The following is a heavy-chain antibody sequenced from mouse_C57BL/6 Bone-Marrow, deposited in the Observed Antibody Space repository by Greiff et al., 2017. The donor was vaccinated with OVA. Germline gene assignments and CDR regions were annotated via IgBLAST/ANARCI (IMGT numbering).Heavy chain of an antibody. CDR3: ASNYYAYYSNHFDY. CDR2: IDPENGDT. CDR1: GFNIKDDY. J-gene: IGHJ2*01. Sequence: EVQLQQSGAELVRPGASVKLSCTASGFNIKDDYMHWVKQRPEQGLEWIGWIDPENGDTEYASKFQGKATITADTSSNTAYLQLSSLTSEDTAIYYCASNYYAYYSNHFDYWGQGTTLTVSS. V-gene: IGHV14-4*01. D-gene: IGHD2-5*01.